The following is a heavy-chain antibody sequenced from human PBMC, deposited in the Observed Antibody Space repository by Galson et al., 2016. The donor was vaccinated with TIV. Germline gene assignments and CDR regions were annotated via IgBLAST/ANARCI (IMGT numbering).Heavy chain of an antibody. CDR2: ITNNNGKT. D-gene: IGHD6-19*01. CDR1: GFTVSRYA. V-gene: IGHV3-23*01. J-gene: IGHJ3*01. Sequence: SLRLSCAASGFTVSRYAMSWVRQAPGKGLEWLASITNNNGKTYFADSVKGRFTISRDETSNTVHLQMNSLLAGDTATYFCAKDHPSSGWPAFESWGQGTMVTVSS. CDR3: AKDHPSSGWPAFES.